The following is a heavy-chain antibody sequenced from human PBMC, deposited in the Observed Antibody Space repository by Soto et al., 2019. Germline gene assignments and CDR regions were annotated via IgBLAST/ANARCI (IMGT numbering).Heavy chain of an antibody. CDR2: ISGSGGST. J-gene: IGHJ4*02. Sequence: EVQLLESGGGLVQPGGSLRLSCAASGFTFSSYAMSWVRQAPGKGLEWVSAISGSGGSTYYADSVKGRFTSSRDNSKNTLNLHMNSLRAEDTALYYCAKDRSTSPYSFDFWGQGTPVTVSS. V-gene: IGHV3-23*01. CDR3: AKDRSTSPYSFDF. D-gene: IGHD1-26*01. CDR1: GFTFSSYA.